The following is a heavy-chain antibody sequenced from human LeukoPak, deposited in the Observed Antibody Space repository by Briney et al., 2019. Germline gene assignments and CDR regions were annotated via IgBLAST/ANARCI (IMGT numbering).Heavy chain of an antibody. CDR1: GFTFSSYA. Sequence: PGGSLRLSCAASGFTFSSYAMHWVRQAPGKGLEWVAVISYDGRNKYYADSVKGRFTISRDYSKNTLYLQMNSLRAEDTAVYYCARGEYSGYDPNFDYWGQGTLVTVSS. J-gene: IGHJ4*02. CDR2: ISYDGRNK. CDR3: ARGEYSGYDPNFDY. V-gene: IGHV3-30*04. D-gene: IGHD5-12*01.